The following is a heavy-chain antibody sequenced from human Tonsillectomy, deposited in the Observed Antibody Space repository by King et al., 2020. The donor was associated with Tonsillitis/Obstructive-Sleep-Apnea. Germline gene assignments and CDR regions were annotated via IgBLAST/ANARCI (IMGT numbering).Heavy chain of an antibody. D-gene: IGHD2-2*01. J-gene: IGHJ6*02. V-gene: IGHV1-2*02. Sequence: VQLVESGAEVKKPGASVKVSCKASGYTFTGYYMHWVRQAPGLGLQWMGWINPDSGGTKYAQKFQGRVTMTSDTSISTAYMELSRLRSDDTAVYFCARDCSTTDCDRGMDVWGQGTTVTVSS. CDR2: INPDSGGT. CDR3: ARDCSTTDCDRGMDV. CDR1: GYTFTGYY.